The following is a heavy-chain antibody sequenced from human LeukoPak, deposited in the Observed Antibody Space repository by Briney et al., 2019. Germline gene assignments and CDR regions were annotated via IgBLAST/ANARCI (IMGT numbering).Heavy chain of an antibody. D-gene: IGHD3-10*01. Sequence: PGRSLRLSCAASGFTFSSYGMHWVRQAPAKGLEGVAVISYDGSNKYYADSVKGRFTISRDNSKNTLYLQMNSLRAEDTAVYYCAKAQRRGSITMVRGLVLSHYGMDVWGKGTTVTVSS. V-gene: IGHV3-30*18. J-gene: IGHJ6*04. CDR1: GFTFSSYG. CDR3: AKAQRRGSITMVRGLVLSHYGMDV. CDR2: ISYDGSNK.